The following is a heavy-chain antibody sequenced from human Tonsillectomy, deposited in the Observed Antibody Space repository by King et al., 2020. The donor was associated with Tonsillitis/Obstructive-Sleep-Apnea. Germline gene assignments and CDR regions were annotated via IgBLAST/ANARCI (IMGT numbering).Heavy chain of an antibody. V-gene: IGHV1-2*06. D-gene: IGHD3-3*01. Sequence: QLVQSGAEVKKPVASVKVSCKASGYTFTGGYLHGVRPAPGQGLEWRGRLNPNSGARNYAQKFKVRVTMTRDTSISTAYMEQSRLRSDDTAVYYCATSTIVGVVPEAHSGNYYMDVWGKGTTVTVSS. J-gene: IGHJ6*03. CDR3: ATSTIVGVVPEAHSGNYYMDV. CDR1: GYTFTGGY. CDR2: LNPNSGAR.